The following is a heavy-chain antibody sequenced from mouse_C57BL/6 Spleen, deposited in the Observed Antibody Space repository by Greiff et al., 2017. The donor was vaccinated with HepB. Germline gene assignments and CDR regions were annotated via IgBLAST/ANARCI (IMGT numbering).Heavy chain of an antibody. V-gene: IGHV5-4*01. CDR1: GFTFSSYA. D-gene: IGHD1-1*01. Sequence: EVQVVESGGGLVKPGGSLKLSCAASGFTFSSYAMSWVRQTPEKRLEWVATISDGGSYTYYPDNVKGRFTISRDNAKNNLYLQMSHLKSEDTAMYYCERDQDYGSSYVGWFAYWGQRTLVTVSA. J-gene: IGHJ3*01. CDR2: ISDGGSYT. CDR3: ERDQDYGSSYVGWFAY.